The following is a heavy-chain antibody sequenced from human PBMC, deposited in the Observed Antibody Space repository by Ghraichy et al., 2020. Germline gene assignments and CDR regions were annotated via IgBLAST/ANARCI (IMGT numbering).Heavy chain of an antibody. CDR2: IGSHGGIT. D-gene: IGHD1-26*01. Sequence: GGSLRLSCLGSGFTFNKFGIHWVRQAPGKGLEHVSTIGSHGGITFYADSVKGRFTISRDNSKNTVFLQMSDLRLDDTALYYCVRGSYIRTGSFYVWGQGTHFTVSS. CDR3: VRGSYIRTGSFYV. J-gene: IGHJ4*02. CDR1: GFTFNKFG. V-gene: IGHV3-64D*09.